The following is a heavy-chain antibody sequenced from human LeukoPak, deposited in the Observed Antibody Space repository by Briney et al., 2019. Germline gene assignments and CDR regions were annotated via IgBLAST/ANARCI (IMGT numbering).Heavy chain of an antibody. CDR3: ARDLETVFGVATMRYFDY. CDR2: ISSSSSCI. D-gene: IGHD3-3*01. V-gene: IGHV3-21*01. Sequence: PGGSLTLSCAASGFTFSSYSMNWVRQAPGKGRVWVSSISSSSSCIYYADSVKGRFTISRDNAKNSLYLQMNSLRAEDTAVYYCARDLETVFGVATMRYFDYWGQGTLVTVSS. J-gene: IGHJ4*02. CDR1: GFTFSSYS.